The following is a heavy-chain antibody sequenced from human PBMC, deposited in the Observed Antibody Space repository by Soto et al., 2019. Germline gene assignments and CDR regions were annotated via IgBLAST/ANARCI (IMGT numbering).Heavy chain of an antibody. CDR1: GGSINNYYW. J-gene: IGHJ3*02. Sequence: TLSLTCTVSGGSINNYYWSWIRQPPGKALEWLALIYWDDDKRYSPSLKSRLTITKDPSKNQVVLTMTNMDPVDTATYYCAHRRPELSLFLLSAFDIWGQGTMVTVSS. D-gene: IGHD3-16*02. CDR2: IYWDDDK. CDR3: AHRRPELSLFLLSAFDI. V-gene: IGHV2-5*08.